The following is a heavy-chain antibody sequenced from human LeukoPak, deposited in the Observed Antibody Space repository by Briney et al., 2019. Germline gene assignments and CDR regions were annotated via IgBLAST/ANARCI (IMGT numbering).Heavy chain of an antibody. J-gene: IGHJ4*02. CDR2: IYYSGST. CDR3: ARRPYSGNDYFDS. V-gene: IGHV4-39*01. D-gene: IGHD5-12*01. Sequence: SETLSLTCTVSGGSISSIRYYWGWIRQPPGKGLGWIGNIYYSGSTYYSPSLKSRVTISIDTSKTQFSLKLTSVTAADTAVYFCARRPYSGNDYFDSWGQGTLVTVSP. CDR1: GGSISSIRYY.